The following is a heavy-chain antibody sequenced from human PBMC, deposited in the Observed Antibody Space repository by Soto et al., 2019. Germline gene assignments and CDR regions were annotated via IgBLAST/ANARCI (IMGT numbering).Heavy chain of an antibody. V-gene: IGHV1-3*01. D-gene: IGHD2-15*01. CDR3: ARSCSGGSCYLIFDY. CDR1: GYTFTSYA. J-gene: IGHJ4*02. CDR2: INAGNGNT. Sequence: ASVKVSCKASGYTFTSYAMHCVRQAPGQRLEWMGWINAGNGNTKYSQKFQGRVTITRDTSASTAYMELSSLRSEDTAVYYCARSCSGGSCYLIFDYWGQGTLVTVSS.